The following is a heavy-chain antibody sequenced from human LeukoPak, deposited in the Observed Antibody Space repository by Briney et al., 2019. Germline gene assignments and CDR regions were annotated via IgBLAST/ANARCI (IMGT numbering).Heavy chain of an antibody. Sequence: PSETLTLTCTVSGGSISSSSYYWGWIRQPPGKGLEWIGSIYYSGSTYYNPSLKSRVTISVDTSKNQFSLRLRSVTAADTAVYYCARDGEVGYVYGYWGQGTLVTVSS. J-gene: IGHJ4*02. CDR2: IYYSGST. D-gene: IGHD5-12*01. CDR3: ARDGEVGYVYGY. CDR1: GGSISSSSYY. V-gene: IGHV4-39*07.